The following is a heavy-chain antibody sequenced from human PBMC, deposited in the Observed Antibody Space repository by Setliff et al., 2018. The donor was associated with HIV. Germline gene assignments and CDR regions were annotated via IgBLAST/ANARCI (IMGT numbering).Heavy chain of an antibody. CDR2: IYTSRGT. D-gene: IGHD6-13*01. CDR1: GGAISGYH. J-gene: IGHJ4*02. CDR3: ARSPSYRSSWEYYFDY. Sequence: SETLSLTCTVSGGAISGYHWNWLRQTPGKGLEWIGYIYTSRGTNYNHSLRTRVIISVDTSDQFSLKLSSVTAADAAVYYCARSPSYRSSWEYYFDYWGQGILVTVSS. V-gene: IGHV4-4*09.